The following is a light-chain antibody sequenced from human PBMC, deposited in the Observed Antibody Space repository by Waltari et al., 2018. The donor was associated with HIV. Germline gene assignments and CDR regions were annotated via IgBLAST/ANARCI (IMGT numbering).Light chain of an antibody. J-gene: IGLJ3*02. CDR3: SSYPGSDAWV. Sequence: QSALTQPPSASGSPGQSVTISCTGTSSDIGGNNYVSWYQHHPGKAPKLIIYDVNKRPSGVPARFFGSKSGNTASLTVAGLQAEDEADYYCSSYPGSDAWVFGGGT. CDR1: SSDIGGNNY. V-gene: IGLV2-8*01. CDR2: DVN.